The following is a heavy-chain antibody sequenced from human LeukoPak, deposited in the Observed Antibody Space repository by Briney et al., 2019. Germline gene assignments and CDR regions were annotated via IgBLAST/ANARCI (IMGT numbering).Heavy chain of an antibody. CDR2: IYYSGST. CDR1: GGSISSYY. D-gene: IGHD5-18*01. J-gene: IGHJ4*02. CDR3: ARDLYPGYPGRN. V-gene: IGHV4-59*01. Sequence: SETLSLTCTVPGGSISSYYWSWFRQPPGKGLEWIGYIYYSGSTNYNPSLKSRVTISVDTSKNQFSLKLSSVTAADTAVYYCARDLYPGYPGRNWGQGTLVTVSS.